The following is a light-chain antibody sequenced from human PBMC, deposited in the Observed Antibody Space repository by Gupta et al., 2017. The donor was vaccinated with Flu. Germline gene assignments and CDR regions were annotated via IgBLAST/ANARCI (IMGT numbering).Light chain of an antibody. V-gene: IGLV1-44*01. Sequence: QSVLTPPPPASGAPGQGVTIPCSGSSSNIGSNPVNWYQQVPGTAPKLLIFSNSQRPSGVPGRLSGSKSDTSASLAISGLQSEDEADFYCASWDDSLNGPVFGEGTKLTVL. CDR2: SNS. J-gene: IGLJ3*02. CDR3: ASWDDSLNGPV. CDR1: SSNIGSNP.